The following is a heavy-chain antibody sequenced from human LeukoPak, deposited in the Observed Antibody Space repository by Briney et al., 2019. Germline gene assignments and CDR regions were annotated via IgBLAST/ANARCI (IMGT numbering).Heavy chain of an antibody. J-gene: IGHJ6*02. V-gene: IGHV3-64D*06. Sequence: PGGSLSLSCSASGFTFSSYAMHWVRQAPGKGLEYVSAISSNGGSTYYADSVKGRFTISRDNSKNTLYLQMSSLRAEDTAVYYCVKGMEDYDILTGVLDVWGQGTTVTVSS. CDR2: ISSNGGST. CDR1: GFTFSSYA. D-gene: IGHD3-9*01. CDR3: VKGMEDYDILTGVLDV.